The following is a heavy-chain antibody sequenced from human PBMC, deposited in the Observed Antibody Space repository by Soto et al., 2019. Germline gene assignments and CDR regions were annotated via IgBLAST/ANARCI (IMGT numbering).Heavy chain of an antibody. D-gene: IGHD3-22*01. Sequence: SETLSLTCTVSGGSIRSDSYYWGWIRQAPWKGLEWIGSLSHTAYTYYNPSLQSRVTISVATSTNQFSLRLNSVSAADTSVYYCARHSSLGSGFYPWGQGTMVTVSS. CDR2: LSHTAYT. V-gene: IGHV4-39*01. CDR1: GGSIRSDSYY. CDR3: ARHSSLGSGFYP. J-gene: IGHJ3*01.